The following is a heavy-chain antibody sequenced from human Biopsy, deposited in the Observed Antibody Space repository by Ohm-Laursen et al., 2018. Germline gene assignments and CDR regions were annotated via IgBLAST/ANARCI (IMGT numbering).Heavy chain of an antibody. J-gene: IGHJ2*01. V-gene: IGHV4-59*11. CDR2: VYYTGST. Sequence: SDTLSLTCTVSGGSISSHYWSWIRQPPGKGLQWIGYVYYTGSTDYNPSLQSRVTISVDTSKNHFSLRLRSVTPADTAIYYCARDRGYYSDRTVPGYFDLWGRGTLVTVSS. CDR3: ARDRGYYSDRTVPGYFDL. CDR1: GGSISSHY. D-gene: IGHD3-22*01.